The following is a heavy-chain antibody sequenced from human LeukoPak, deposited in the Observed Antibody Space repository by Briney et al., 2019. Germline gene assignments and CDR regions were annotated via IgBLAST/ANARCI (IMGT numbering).Heavy chain of an antibody. CDR1: GDSVSSNSAA. CDR3: APSPGRSFRGVPNWFDP. V-gene: IGHV6-1*01. J-gene: IGHJ5*02. CDR2: TYYRSKWYN. D-gene: IGHD3-10*01. Sequence: SQTLSLTCAISGDSVSSNSAAWNWIRQSPSRGLEWLGRTYYRSKWYNDYAVSVKSRITINPDTSKNQFSLKLSSVTAADTAVYYCAPSPGRSFRGVPNWFDPWGQGTLVTVSS.